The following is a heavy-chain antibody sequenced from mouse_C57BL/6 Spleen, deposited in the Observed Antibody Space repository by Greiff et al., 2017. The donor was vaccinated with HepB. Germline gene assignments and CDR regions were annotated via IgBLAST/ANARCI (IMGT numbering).Heavy chain of an antibody. V-gene: IGHV1-53*01. D-gene: IGHD2-5*01. Sequence: QVQLQQPGTELVKPGASVKLSCKASGYTFTSYWMHWVKQRPGQGLEWIGNINPSNGGTNYNEKFKSKATLTVDKSSSTAYMQLCSLTSEDSAVYYCARQAYYSNYDYYFDYWGQGTTLTVSS. CDR3: ARQAYYSNYDYYFDY. CDR1: GYTFTSYW. CDR2: INPSNGGT. J-gene: IGHJ2*01.